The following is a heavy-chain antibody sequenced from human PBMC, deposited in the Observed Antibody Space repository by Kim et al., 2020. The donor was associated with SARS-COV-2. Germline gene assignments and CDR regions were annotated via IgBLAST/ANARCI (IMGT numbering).Heavy chain of an antibody. Sequence: GGSLRLSCAASGFTLSGYGMSWVRQAPGEGLEWVSAISGGSGGTYYPVSVKGRFTIFSDNSKNTLYLQMNDLRAEDTAVYYCSKDGRWPKDAFDVWGHETMVTVSS. CDR2: ISGGSGGT. CDR3: SKDGRWPKDAFDV. D-gene: IGHD1-26*01. J-gene: IGHJ3*01. V-gene: IGHV3-23*01. CDR1: GFTLSGYG.